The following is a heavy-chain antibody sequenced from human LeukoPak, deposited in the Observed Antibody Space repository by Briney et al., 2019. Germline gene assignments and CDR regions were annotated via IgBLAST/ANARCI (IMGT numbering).Heavy chain of an antibody. D-gene: IGHD2-21*02. V-gene: IGHV3-23*01. CDR3: AKNLLTYCGGDCYSDY. J-gene: IGHJ4*02. CDR2: ISDSGGST. Sequence: GGSLRLSCAASGFTFSSYAMSWVRQAPGKGLEWVSAISDSGGSTYYADSVKGRFTMSRDNSKNTLYLQMNSLRAEDSAVDYCAKNLLTYCGGDCYSDYWGQGTLVTVSS. CDR1: GFTFSSYA.